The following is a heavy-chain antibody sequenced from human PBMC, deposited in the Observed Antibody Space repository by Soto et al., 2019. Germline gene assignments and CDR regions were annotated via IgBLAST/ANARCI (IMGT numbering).Heavy chain of an antibody. J-gene: IGHJ4*02. CDR3: ARASGAATLDY. Sequence: GGSLRLSCAASGFTFSSYGMHWVRQAPGKGLEWVAVIWHDGSNKYYADSVKGRFTISRDNSKNTLYLQMNSLRAEVTAVYYCARASGAATLDYWGQGTLVTVSS. V-gene: IGHV3-33*01. D-gene: IGHD2-15*01. CDR1: GFTFSSYG. CDR2: IWHDGSNK.